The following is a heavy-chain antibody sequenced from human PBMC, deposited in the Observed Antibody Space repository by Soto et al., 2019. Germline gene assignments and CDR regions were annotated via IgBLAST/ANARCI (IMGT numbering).Heavy chain of an antibody. D-gene: IGHD5-18*01. CDR2: IIPIFGTA. Sequence: SVKVSCKASGGTFSSYAISWVRQAPGQGLEWMGGIIPIFGTANYAQKFQGRVTITADESTSTAYMELSSLRSEDTAVYYCASYSYGSIYFDYWGKGTLVTVSS. CDR3: ASYSYGSIYFDY. CDR1: GGTFSSYA. V-gene: IGHV1-69*13. J-gene: IGHJ4*02.